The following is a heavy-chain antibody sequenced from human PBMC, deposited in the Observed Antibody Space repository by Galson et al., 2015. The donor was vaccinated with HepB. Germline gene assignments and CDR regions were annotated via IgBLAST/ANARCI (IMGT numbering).Heavy chain of an antibody. Sequence: SVKVSCKASGGTFSSYATSWVRQAPGQGLEWMGGIIPILGIANYAQKFQGRVTITADKSTSTAYMELSSLRSEDTAVYYCASFEEEPLPYSATFDIWGQGTMVTVSS. CDR2: IIPILGIA. J-gene: IGHJ3*02. CDR3: ASFEEEPLPYSATFDI. V-gene: IGHV1-69*10. D-gene: IGHD1-14*01. CDR1: GGTFSSYA.